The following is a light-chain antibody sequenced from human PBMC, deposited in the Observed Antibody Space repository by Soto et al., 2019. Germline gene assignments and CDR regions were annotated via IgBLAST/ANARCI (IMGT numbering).Light chain of an antibody. CDR2: GAS. Sequence: EIVLTQSPGTLSLSPGERATLSCRASQSVRSSHLAWYQQKPGQAPRLLIYGASSRATGIPDRFSGSGSGTDFSLTISRLETEDFAVYSCQQYSSSPATFGQGTKVEI. CDR1: QSVRSSH. V-gene: IGKV3-20*01. J-gene: IGKJ1*01. CDR3: QQYSSSPAT.